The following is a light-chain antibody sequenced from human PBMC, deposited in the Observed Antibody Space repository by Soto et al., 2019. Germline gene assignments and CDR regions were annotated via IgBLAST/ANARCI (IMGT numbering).Light chain of an antibody. CDR1: SSDVGAYNY. V-gene: IGLV2-14*01. Sequence: QSALTQPASVSGSPGQSITISCTGTSSDVGAYNYVSWSQQHPGKAPKLMIYEVSNRSSGVSDRFSGSKSGNTASLTISGLQAGDEADYYCSSYTSSSTYVFGTGTKVTVL. CDR2: EVS. J-gene: IGLJ1*01. CDR3: SSYTSSSTYV.